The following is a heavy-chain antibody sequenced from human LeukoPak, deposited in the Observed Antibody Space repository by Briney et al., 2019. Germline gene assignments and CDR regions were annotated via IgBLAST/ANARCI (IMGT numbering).Heavy chain of an antibody. CDR3: ARGIAGDWYFDL. D-gene: IGHD2-21*01. Sequence: PGGSLRLSCAASGFTFSSYSMNWVRQAPGKGLEWVSSISSSSSYIYYADSVKGRFTISRDNAKNSLYLQMNSLRAEDTAVYYCARGIAGDWYFDLWGRGTLVTVSS. V-gene: IGHV3-21*01. CDR2: ISSSSSYI. CDR1: GFTFSSYS. J-gene: IGHJ2*01.